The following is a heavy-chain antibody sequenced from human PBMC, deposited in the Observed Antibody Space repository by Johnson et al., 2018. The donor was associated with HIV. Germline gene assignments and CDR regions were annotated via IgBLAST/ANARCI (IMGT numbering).Heavy chain of an antibody. J-gene: IGHJ3*02. Sequence: QVQLVESGGGLVQPGASLTLSCAASGFTFSSYAMHWVRQAPGKGLEWVAVISYDGSNKYYADSVKGRFTISRDNSKNTRYLQMNSLRAEDTAVHYGAKCTQASIVRESEPYGAFHIWGQGTMVTVSS. CDR2: ISYDGSNK. V-gene: IGHV3-30*18. D-gene: IGHD3-10*01. CDR1: GFTFSSYA. CDR3: AKCTQASIVRESEPYGAFHI.